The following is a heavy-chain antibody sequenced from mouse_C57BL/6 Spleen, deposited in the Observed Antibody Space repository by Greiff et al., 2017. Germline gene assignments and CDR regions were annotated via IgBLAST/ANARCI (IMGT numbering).Heavy chain of an antibody. V-gene: IGHV2-6-1*01. CDR2: IWSDGST. CDR1: GFSLTSYG. D-gene: IGHD1-1*01. CDR3: ARHNYYGDYAMDD. Sequence: VHLVESGPGLVAPSQSLSITCTVSGFSLTSYGVHWVRQPPGKGLEWLVVIWSDGSTTYNSALKSRLSISKDNSKRQVFLKMNSLQTDDTAMYYCARHNYYGDYAMDDWGQGTSVTVSS. J-gene: IGHJ4*01.